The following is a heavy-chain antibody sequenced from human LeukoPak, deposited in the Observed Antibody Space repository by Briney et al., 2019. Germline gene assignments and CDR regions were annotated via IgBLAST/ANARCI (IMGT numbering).Heavy chain of an antibody. V-gene: IGHV3-11*04. CDR1: GFTLSDYY. Sequence: PGGSLRLSCAASGFTLSDYYMNWIRQTPGKGLEWNSYISSGGHDIYYADSVRGRFTISRDNARNLVYLQMNSLRVEDTAVYYCVRGGQGRDDYFDYWGQGTLLTVSS. J-gene: IGHJ4*02. CDR2: ISSGGHDI. CDR3: VRGGQGRDDYFDY.